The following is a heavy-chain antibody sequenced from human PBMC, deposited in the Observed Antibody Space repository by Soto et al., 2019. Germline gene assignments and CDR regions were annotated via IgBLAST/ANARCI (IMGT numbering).Heavy chain of an antibody. CDR2: IYYSGST. CDR3: ARLHGYCISSSCHGHYAMDV. J-gene: IGHJ6*02. V-gene: IGHV4-39*01. Sequence: QLQLQESGPGLVKPSETLSLTCTVSSAPVSSSTYTWGWIRQPPGKGLEWIGGIYYSGSTYYNPSLKSRVTVSVDTDKNPFSLKGTSVTAAYTAVYYCARLHGYCISSSCHGHYAMDVWGQGTTVTVSS. D-gene: IGHD2-2*01. CDR1: SAPVSSSTYT.